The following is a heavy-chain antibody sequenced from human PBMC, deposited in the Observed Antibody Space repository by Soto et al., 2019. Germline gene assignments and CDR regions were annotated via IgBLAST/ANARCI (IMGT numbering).Heavy chain of an antibody. Sequence: SETLSLTCTVSGDSISSHYWSWIRQPPGKGLEWIGFGSTKYNPSLKSRIRISVDTSKNQFSLNLTSATAADTAVYYCAREGKGFSGHETRIDYWGQGTLVTVSS. V-gene: IGHV4-59*11. J-gene: IGHJ4*02. D-gene: IGHD5-12*01. CDR3: AREGKGFSGHETRIDY. CDR1: GDSISSHY. CDR2: GST.